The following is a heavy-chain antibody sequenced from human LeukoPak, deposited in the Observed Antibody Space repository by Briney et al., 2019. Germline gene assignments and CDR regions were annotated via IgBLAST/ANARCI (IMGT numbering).Heavy chain of an antibody. V-gene: IGHV4-34*01. J-gene: IGHJ6*03. Sequence: MSSETLSLTFAVKGPSFIGYSWSWIPHPPGKGLEWIGEINHRGSTNYNPSLKSRVTISVDTSKNQFSLKLSSVTAADTAVYYCAGRMGVWGSYRFYYYYYMDVWGKGTTVTISS. CDR2: INHRGST. CDR3: AGRMGVWGSYRFYYYYYMDV. D-gene: IGHD3-16*02. CDR1: GPSFIGYS.